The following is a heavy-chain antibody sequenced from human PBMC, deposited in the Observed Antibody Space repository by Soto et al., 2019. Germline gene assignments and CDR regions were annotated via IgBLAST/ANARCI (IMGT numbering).Heavy chain of an antibody. CDR1: GGSIDSYY. V-gene: IGHV4-59*08. D-gene: IGHD1-1*01. J-gene: IGHJ6*03. CDR2: IHYSGST. Sequence: PSETLSLTCPVSGGSIDSYYWSWIRQPPGKGLEWIGYIHYSGSTNYNPSLKSRVTISVDTSKNQFSLKLSSVTAADTAVYYCARRGSTYYYYYMDVWGKGTTVTVSS. CDR3: ARRGSTYYYYYMDV.